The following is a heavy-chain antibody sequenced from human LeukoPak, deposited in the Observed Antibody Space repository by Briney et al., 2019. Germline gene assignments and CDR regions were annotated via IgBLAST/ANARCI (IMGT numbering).Heavy chain of an antibody. D-gene: IGHD3-22*01. CDR2: IKQDESEK. V-gene: IGHV3-7*01. CDR3: ARVYYQDSGTSYRHLDY. Sequence: GGSLRLSRAASGFTFRNYCMTWVRQVPGKGLEWEASIKQDESEKYFLDSVKGRFTISRDNAENSLYLQMNSLRAEDTAVYYCARVYYQDSGTSYRHLDYWGQGTLVTVSS. J-gene: IGHJ4*02. CDR1: GFTFRNYC.